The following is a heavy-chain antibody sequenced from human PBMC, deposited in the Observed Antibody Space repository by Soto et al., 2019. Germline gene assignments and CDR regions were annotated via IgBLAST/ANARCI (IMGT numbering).Heavy chain of an antibody. CDR1: GGSFSGYY. D-gene: IGHD3-9*01. CDR3: ARAASPYFDLLSAFHP. V-gene: IGHV4-34*01. Sequence: SETLSLTCAVYGGSFSGYYWSWIRKPPGKGLEWMGEINHSGSTNYNPSLKSRVTISVDTSTNQFSLRLTSLSAADTAVYYCARAASPYFDLLSAFHPWGQGTLVTVSS. J-gene: IGHJ5*02. CDR2: INHSGST.